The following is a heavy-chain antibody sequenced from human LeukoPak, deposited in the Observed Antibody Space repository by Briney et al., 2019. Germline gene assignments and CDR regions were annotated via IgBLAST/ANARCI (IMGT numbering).Heavy chain of an antibody. CDR3: ARCGRRGYMDV. Sequence: SETLSLTCTVSGGSISSYYWSWIRQPPGKGLEWIGYIYYSGSTNYNPSLKSRVTISVDTSKNQFSLKLSSVTAADTAVYYCARCGRRGYMDVWGKGTTVTVSS. CDR2: IYYSGST. CDR1: GGSISSYY. D-gene: IGHD6-25*01. V-gene: IGHV4-59*01. J-gene: IGHJ6*03.